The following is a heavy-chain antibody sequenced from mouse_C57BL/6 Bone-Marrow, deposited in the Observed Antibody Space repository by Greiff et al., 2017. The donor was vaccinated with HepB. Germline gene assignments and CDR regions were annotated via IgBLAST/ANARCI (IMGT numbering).Heavy chain of an antibody. CDR2: IYPGSGST. CDR1: GYTFTSYW. Sequence: QVQLQQPGAELVKPGASVKMSCKASGYTFTSYWITWVKQRPGQGLEWIGDIYPGSGSTNYNEKFKSKATLTVDKSSSTAYMQLSSLTSEDSAVYYCAQDGYGNPWFAYWGQGTLVTVSA. V-gene: IGHV1-55*01. D-gene: IGHD2-1*01. J-gene: IGHJ3*01. CDR3: AQDGYGNPWFAY.